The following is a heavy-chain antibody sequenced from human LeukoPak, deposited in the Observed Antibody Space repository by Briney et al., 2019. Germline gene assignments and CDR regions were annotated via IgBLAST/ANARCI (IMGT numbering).Heavy chain of an antibody. CDR2: LYWNDNK. CDR3: AHSGTYYDFWSGYPYFEY. Sequence: SGPTLVKPTQTLTLTCTFSGFSLSTSGVGVGWIRQPPGKALEWLARLYWNDNKRYRPSLKSRLTITKDTSKNQVVLTMTNMDPVDTAIYYCAHSGTYYDFWSGYPYFEYWGQGTLVTVSS. J-gene: IGHJ4*02. CDR1: GFSLSTSGVG. V-gene: IGHV2-5*01. D-gene: IGHD3-3*01.